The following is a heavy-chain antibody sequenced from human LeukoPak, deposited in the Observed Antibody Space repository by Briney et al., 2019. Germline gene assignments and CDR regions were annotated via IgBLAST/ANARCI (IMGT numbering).Heavy chain of an antibody. CDR3: ARAPSWAYYYDSSVYYLGGFDY. D-gene: IGHD3-22*01. CDR1: GGSFSGYY. J-gene: IGHJ4*02. Sequence: SETLSLTCAVYGGSFSGYYWSWNRQPPGKGLEWIGEINHSGSTNYNPSLKSRVTISVDTSKNQFSLKLSSVTAADTAVYYCARAPSWAYYYDSSVYYLGGFDYWGQGTLVTVSS. V-gene: IGHV4-34*01. CDR2: INHSGST.